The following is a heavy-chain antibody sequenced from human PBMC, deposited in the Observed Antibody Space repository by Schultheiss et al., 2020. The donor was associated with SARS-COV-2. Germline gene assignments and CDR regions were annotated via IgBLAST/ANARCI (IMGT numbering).Heavy chain of an antibody. CDR1: GFTFSGSA. Sequence: GGSLRLSCAASGFTFSGSAMHWVRQASGKGLEWVGRIRSKANSYATAYAASVKGRFTISRDDSKNTLYLQMNSLKTEDTAVYYCTTDHYYYMDVWGKGTTVTVSS. V-gene: IGHV3-73*01. CDR2: IRSKANSYAT. J-gene: IGHJ6*03. CDR3: TTDHYYYMDV.